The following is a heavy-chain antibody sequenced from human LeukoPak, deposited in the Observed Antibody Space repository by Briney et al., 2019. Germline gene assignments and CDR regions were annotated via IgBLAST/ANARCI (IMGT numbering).Heavy chain of an antibody. D-gene: IGHD6-6*01. J-gene: IGHJ4*02. CDR3: ATVGVAARPYVY. CDR2: IKQDGSEK. Sequence: PGGPLRLSCAASGFTFSSYWMSWVRQAPGKGLEWVANIKQDGSEKYYVDSVKGRFTISRDNAKNSLYLQMNSLRAEDTAVYYCATVGVAARPYVYWGQGTLVTVSS. CDR1: GFTFSSYW. V-gene: IGHV3-7*01.